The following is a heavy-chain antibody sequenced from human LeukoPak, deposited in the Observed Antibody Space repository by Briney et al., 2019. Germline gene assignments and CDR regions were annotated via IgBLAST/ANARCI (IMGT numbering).Heavy chain of an antibody. CDR3: ASFEWELLHFDY. Sequence: SETLSLTCTVSGGSISSYYWSWIRQPPGKGLEWIGYIYYSGSTNYNPSLKSRVTISVDTSKNQFSLKLSSVTAADTAVYYCASFEWELLHFDYWGQGTLVTVSS. J-gene: IGHJ4*02. V-gene: IGHV4-59*08. D-gene: IGHD1-26*01. CDR2: IYYSGST. CDR1: GGSISSYY.